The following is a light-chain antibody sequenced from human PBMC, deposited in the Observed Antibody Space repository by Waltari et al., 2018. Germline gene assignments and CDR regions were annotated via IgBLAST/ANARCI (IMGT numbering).Light chain of an antibody. V-gene: IGKV3-15*01. CDR1: QSVSIS. CDR3: QQYNKWPPVLT. J-gene: IGKJ4*01. Sequence: EIVMTQSPATLSVSPGEKVTLSCRASQSVSISLAWYQQRSGQVPRLLIYGADTRATGVPARFSGSGSGTEFTLTISSIQSEDFAVYYCQQYNKWPPVLTFGGGTKVEIK. CDR2: GAD.